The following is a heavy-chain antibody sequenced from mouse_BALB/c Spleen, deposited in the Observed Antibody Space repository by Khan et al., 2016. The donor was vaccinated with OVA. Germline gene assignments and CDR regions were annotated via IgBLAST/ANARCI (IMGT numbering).Heavy chain of an antibody. J-gene: IGHJ3*01. V-gene: IGHV5-6*01. Sequence: EVELVESGGDLVKPGGSLKLSCAVSGFTFSTYGMSWVRQTPDMRLEWVASISTGGHYTYYPDSVKGRFTISRDNPMNTLFLQKSILKSDDRAIYYCSRLAYYDSIERFAYWGQGTLVAVSA. CDR3: SRLAYYDSIERFAY. CDR1: GFTFSTYG. D-gene: IGHD1-1*01. CDR2: ISTGGHYT.